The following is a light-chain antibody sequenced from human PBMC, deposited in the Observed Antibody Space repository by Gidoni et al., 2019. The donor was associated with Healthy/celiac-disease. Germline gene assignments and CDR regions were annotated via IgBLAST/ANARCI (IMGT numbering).Light chain of an antibody. CDR2: KAS. Sequence: DIHMTQSPSTLSSSVGDRVTITCRASQSISHWLAWYQQKPGKATKLLIYKASSVESGVPSRFSGSGSGTDFTLTISSLQPDDFATYYCQQYNSYPRTFGQGTKVEIK. CDR3: QQYNSYPRT. J-gene: IGKJ1*01. V-gene: IGKV1-5*03. CDR1: QSISHW.